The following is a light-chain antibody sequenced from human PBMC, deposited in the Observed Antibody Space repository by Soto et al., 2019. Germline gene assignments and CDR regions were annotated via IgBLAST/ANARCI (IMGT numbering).Light chain of an antibody. CDR3: QSYDISLGGWV. CDR2: GNT. V-gene: IGLV1-40*01. CDR1: SSNIGAGYD. J-gene: IGLJ1*01. Sequence: QSVLTQAPSVSGAPGQKVTISCTGSSSNIGAGYDVHWYQQLPGTAPKLLIYGNTNRPSWVPDRFSGSKSVTSASLAITGLQAEDEADYYCQSYDISLGGWVFGTGTKLTGL.